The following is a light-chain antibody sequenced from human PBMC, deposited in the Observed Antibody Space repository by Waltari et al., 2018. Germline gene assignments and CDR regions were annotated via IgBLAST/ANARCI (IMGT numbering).Light chain of an antibody. V-gene: IGKV1-9*01. CDR1: QGIGSY. CDR3: QQLNSYPLT. Sequence: DIQLTQSPSFLSTSVGDRVTIACRASQGIGSYLAWYQQKPGKAPQLLIHAASTLQSGVPSRFSGSGSRTEFTLTISSLQPEDFATYYCQQLNSYPLTFGPGTKVDIK. J-gene: IGKJ3*01. CDR2: AAS.